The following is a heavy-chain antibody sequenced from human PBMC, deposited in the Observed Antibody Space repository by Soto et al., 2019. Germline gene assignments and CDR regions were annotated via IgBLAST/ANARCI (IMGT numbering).Heavy chain of an antibody. CDR1: GFRFEQYV. CDR3: VKDHPNGSIDA. Sequence: VPVVASGGGLVQPGRSRRLSFAGSGFRFEQYVMHWVRQGPGKGLECVSTVSPTGDTLAYADYVEGRFTVTRDNAKSAPYLKMNSLKSDDTAFYYCVKDHPNGSIDAWGQGTQVTVSS. J-gene: IGHJ5*02. V-gene: IGHV3-9*01. D-gene: IGHD2-2*03. CDR2: VSPTGDTL.